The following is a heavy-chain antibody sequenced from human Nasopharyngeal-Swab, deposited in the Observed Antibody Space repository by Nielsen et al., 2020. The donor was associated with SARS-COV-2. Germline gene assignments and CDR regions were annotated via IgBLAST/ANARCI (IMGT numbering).Heavy chain of an antibody. J-gene: IGHJ6*02. D-gene: IGHD2-2*01. V-gene: IGHV4-34*01. CDR3: ARGRCSSTSCRGCSGGSCYYGMDV. CDR2: INHSGST. Sequence: SRTLSLPCAVYGGSFSGYYWSWIRQPPGKGLEWIGEINHSGSTNYNQSLKSRVTISVDTSKNQFSLKLSSVTAADTAVYYCARGRCSSTSCRGCSGGSCYYGMDVWGQGTMVTVSS. CDR1: GGSFSGYY.